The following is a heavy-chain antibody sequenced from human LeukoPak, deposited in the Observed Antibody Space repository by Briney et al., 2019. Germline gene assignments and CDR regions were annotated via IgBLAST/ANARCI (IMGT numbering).Heavy chain of an antibody. J-gene: IGHJ4*02. CDR2: ISSSSSYI. D-gene: IGHD2-21*01. Sequence: PGGSLRLSCAASGFTFSSYTMNWVRQAPGKGLEWVSSISSSSSYIYYADSVKGRLTISRDNAKNSLYLQMNSLRAEDTAVYFCASIPGFDYWGQGTLVTVSS. CDR3: ASIPGFDY. CDR1: GFTFSSYT. V-gene: IGHV3-21*01.